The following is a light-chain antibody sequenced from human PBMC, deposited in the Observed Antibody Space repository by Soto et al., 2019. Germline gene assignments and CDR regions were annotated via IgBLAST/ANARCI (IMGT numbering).Light chain of an antibody. CDR3: QQYNSYPWT. CDR1: QAVPNN. Sequence: DIQLTQSPSSLSASVGDRVTITCRPSQAVPNNMAWYQQKAGKAPKALIYHASSLESGVPSRFSGSGSGTEFTLTISSLQPDDFATYYCQQYNSYPWTFGQGTKVDIK. J-gene: IGKJ1*01. V-gene: IGKV1-16*01. CDR2: HAS.